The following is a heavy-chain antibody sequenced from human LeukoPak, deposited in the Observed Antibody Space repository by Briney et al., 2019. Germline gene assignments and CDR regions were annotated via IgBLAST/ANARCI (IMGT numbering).Heavy chain of an antibody. CDR1: GFPFSSYW. Sequence: GGSLRLSCAASGFPFSSYWMAWVRQAPGKGLEWVASIKQDGGETFYVDSVKGRFTISRDNAKNSLYLQMNSLRAEDTAVYYCARLVYDRPDAFDIWGQGTMVTVSS. CDR3: ARLVYDRPDAFDI. CDR2: IKQDGGET. D-gene: IGHD3-22*01. V-gene: IGHV3-7*01. J-gene: IGHJ3*02.